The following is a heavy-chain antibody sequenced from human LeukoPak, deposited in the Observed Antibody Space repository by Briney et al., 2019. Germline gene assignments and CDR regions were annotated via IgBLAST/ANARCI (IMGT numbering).Heavy chain of an antibody. CDR1: GGSISSYY. J-gene: IGHJ3*02. V-gene: IGHV4-59*01. CDR3: ARDKWGVRRRFFDI. CDR2: IYYSGST. D-gene: IGHD7-27*01. Sequence: SETLSLTCTVSGGSISSYYWSWIRQPPGKGLEWIGYIYYSGSTNYNPSLKSRVTISVDTSKNQFSLRLSSVTAADTAVYYCARDKWGVRRRFFDIWGQGTMVTVSS.